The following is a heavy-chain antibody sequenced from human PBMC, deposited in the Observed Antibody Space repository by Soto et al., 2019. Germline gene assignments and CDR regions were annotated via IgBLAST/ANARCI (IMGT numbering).Heavy chain of an antibody. J-gene: IGHJ4*02. D-gene: IGHD6-13*01. CDR2: ISGSGGST. CDR3: AKVVRAVAAAGSPEHPFDY. V-gene: IGHV3-23*01. Sequence: PGGSLRLSCAASGFTFSSYAMSWVRQAPGKGLELVSAISGSGGSTYYADSVKGRFTISRDNSNNTLYLQMNSLRAEDTAVYYCAKVVRAVAAAGSPEHPFDYWSQATLATVSS. CDR1: GFTFSSYA.